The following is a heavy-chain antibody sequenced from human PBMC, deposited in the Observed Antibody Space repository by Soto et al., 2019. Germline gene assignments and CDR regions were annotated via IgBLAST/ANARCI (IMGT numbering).Heavy chain of an antibody. CDR3: ARVVETATFGGALYY. Sequence: EVQLAETGGGLIQPGGSLRLSCAASGFSVSDNYMTWVRQTPGKGLEWVSVIYSGGSTYYADSVRGRFTISRDNSRNTLYLHMDSLRAEDTAVYYCARVVETATFGGALYYWVQGTLVTVSS. J-gene: IGHJ4*02. D-gene: IGHD6-25*01. CDR2: IYSGGST. CDR1: GFSVSDNY. V-gene: IGHV3-53*02.